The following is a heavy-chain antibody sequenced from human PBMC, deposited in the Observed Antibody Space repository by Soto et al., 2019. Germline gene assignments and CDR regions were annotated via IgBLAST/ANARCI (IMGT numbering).Heavy chain of an antibody. D-gene: IGHD1-26*01. CDR3: AKASSGSYYYFDY. J-gene: IGHJ4*02. V-gene: IGHV3-23*01. Sequence: EVQLLESGGGLVQPGGSLRLSCAASGFTFSSYAMSWVRQAPGKGLEWVSAISGSGGSTYYADSVKGRFTISRDNSKNTQYLQMNSLRAEDTVVYYCAKASSGSYYYFDYWGQVTLVTVSS. CDR1: GFTFSSYA. CDR2: ISGSGGST.